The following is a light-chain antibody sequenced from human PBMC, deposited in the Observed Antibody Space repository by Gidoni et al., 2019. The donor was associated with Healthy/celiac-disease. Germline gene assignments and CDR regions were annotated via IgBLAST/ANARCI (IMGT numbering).Light chain of an antibody. J-gene: IGKJ4*01. CDR3: QQSYSTRLT. Sequence: DIQMTQSPSSLSASVGDRVTITCRASQSFSSYLNWYQQKPGKAPKLLIYAASSLQSGVPSRFSGSGSGTGFTLTISSLQPEDFATYYCQQSYSTRLTFXCXTKVEIK. V-gene: IGKV1-39*01. CDR1: QSFSSY. CDR2: AAS.